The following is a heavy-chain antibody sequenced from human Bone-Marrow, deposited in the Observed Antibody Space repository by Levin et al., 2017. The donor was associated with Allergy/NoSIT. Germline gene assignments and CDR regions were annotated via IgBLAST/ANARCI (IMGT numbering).Heavy chain of an antibody. D-gene: IGHD4-17*01. Sequence: LGESLKISCAASGFTFSKYGMHWLRQAPGKGLEWVAVISYDGNKKYYTNSVKGRFTISRDNSDNTLYLQMSSLSAEDTAVYYCAKDKSFYGERSPFEQWGQGTLVTVSS. CDR2: ISYDGNKK. CDR3: AKDKSFYGERSPFEQ. CDR1: GFTFSKYG. J-gene: IGHJ4*02. V-gene: IGHV3-30*18.